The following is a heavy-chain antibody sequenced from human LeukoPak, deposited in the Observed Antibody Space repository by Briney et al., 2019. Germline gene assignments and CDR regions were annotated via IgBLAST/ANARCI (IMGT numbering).Heavy chain of an antibody. D-gene: IGHD1-26*01. CDR2: IGSSGSTI. Sequence: GGSLRLSCAASGFTFSDYYMSWIRQAPGKGLEWVSYIGSSGSTIYYADSVKGRFTISRDNAKNSLYLQMNSLRAEDTAVYYCAKDVGKWESLHFFDYWGQGTLVTVSS. V-gene: IGHV3-11*01. J-gene: IGHJ4*02. CDR1: GFTFSDYY. CDR3: AKDVGKWESLHFFDY.